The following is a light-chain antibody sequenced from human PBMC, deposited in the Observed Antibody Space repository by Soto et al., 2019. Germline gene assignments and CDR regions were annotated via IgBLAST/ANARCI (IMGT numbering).Light chain of an antibody. V-gene: IGKV3-20*01. CDR2: GAS. CDR3: QQYGRSPFT. J-gene: IGKJ2*01. CDR1: QKISHNF. Sequence: EIGLTQSPVTLSLSPGEKATLSGRASQKISHNFLAWFQQKPGLAPRLLSSGASTRASDIPDRFSRRGSGTDFDLTISRLEPEDFAVYFCQQYGRSPFTFGQGTQLQIK.